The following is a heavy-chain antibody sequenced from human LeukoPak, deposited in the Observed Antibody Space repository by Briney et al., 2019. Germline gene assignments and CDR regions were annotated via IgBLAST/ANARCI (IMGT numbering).Heavy chain of an antibody. Sequence: GGSLRLSCATSGFTFSSYWMSWVRQAPGKGLEWVANIIQDGSEKYYVDSVKGRFTISRDNAKNSLYLQMNSLRAEDTAQYYCARLDTGKSDFWGQGTLVTVSS. CDR1: GFTFSSYW. J-gene: IGHJ4*02. D-gene: IGHD1-1*01. CDR3: ARLDTGKSDF. V-gene: IGHV3-7*01. CDR2: IIQDGSEK.